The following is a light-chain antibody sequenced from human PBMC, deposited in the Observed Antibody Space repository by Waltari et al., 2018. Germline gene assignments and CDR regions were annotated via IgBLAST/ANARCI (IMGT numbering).Light chain of an antibody. CDR1: SSTIGNNY. Sequence: QSVLTQPPSVSAAPGQKVTVPCSGLSSTIGNNYVSWYQQLPGTAPKVLIYDNDKRPSGIPDRFSGSKSGTSAALGITGLQTGDEADYYCGAWDSSLSAYVFGTGTKVTVL. J-gene: IGLJ1*01. V-gene: IGLV1-51*01. CDR2: DND. CDR3: GAWDSSLSAYV.